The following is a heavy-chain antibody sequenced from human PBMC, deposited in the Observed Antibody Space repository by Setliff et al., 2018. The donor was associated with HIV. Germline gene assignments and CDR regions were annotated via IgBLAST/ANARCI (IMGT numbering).Heavy chain of an antibody. Sequence: ASVKVSCKASGYTFTGYYIYWVRQAPGQGLEWMGRIDPNGGVTFYAQKFQGRVTMTRDTSISTAYLELNRVRSDDTAIYYCARDMGGTSAGDYWGQGALVTVSS. CDR2: IDPNGGVT. CDR1: GYTFTGYY. J-gene: IGHJ4*02. D-gene: IGHD1-26*01. V-gene: IGHV1-2*06. CDR3: ARDMGGTSAGDY.